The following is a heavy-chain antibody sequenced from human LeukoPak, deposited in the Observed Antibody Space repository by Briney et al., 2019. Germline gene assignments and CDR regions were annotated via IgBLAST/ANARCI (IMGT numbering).Heavy chain of an antibody. CDR2: IIPILGIA. D-gene: IGHD1-26*01. Sequence: GASVKVSCKASGDTFSSYAISWVRQAPGQGLEWMGRIIPILGIANYAQKFQGRVTITADKSTSTAYMELSSLRSEDTAVYYCAREVDSGTTRVDYWGQGTLVTVSS. CDR3: AREVDSGTTRVDY. V-gene: IGHV1-69*04. CDR1: GDTFSSYA. J-gene: IGHJ4*02.